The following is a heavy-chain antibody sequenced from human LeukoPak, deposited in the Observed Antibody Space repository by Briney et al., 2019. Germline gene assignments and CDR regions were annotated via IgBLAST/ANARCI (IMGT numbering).Heavy chain of an antibody. V-gene: IGHV1-18*01. D-gene: IGHD3-22*01. Sequence: ASVKVSCKASGYTFTSYGISWVRQAPGQGLEWMGWISAYNGNTNYAQKLQGRVTMTTDTSTSTAYMELRSLRSDDTAVYYCAREKKYYYDRNWFDHWGQGTLVTVSS. CDR3: AREKKYYYDRNWFDH. J-gene: IGHJ5*02. CDR1: GYTFTSYG. CDR2: ISAYNGNT.